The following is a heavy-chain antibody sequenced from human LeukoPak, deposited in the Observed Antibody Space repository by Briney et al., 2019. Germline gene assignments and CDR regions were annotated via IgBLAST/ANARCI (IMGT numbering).Heavy chain of an antibody. CDR3: ARRLTQYDCFDP. V-gene: IGHV6-1*01. Sequence: SQSLSLTCAISGDSVSSNSVTWNWIRQSPSRGLGWLGRTYYRSTWYNDYAVSVRGRITVNPDTSKNQFSLHLNSVTPEDTAVYYCARRLTQYDCFDPWGQGILVTVSS. J-gene: IGHJ5*02. D-gene: IGHD2-2*01. CDR2: TYYRSTWYN. CDR1: GDSVSSNSVT.